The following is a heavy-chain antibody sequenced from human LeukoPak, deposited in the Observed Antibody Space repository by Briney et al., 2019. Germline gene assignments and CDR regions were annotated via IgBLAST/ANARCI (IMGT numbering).Heavy chain of an antibody. CDR2: ISSDGSNK. CDR1: GFTFINYA. D-gene: IGHD1-26*01. J-gene: IGHJ4*02. Sequence: GGSLRLSCAASGFTFINYAMHWVRQAPGKGLDWVAVISSDGSNKYYADSVKGRFTISRDNSKNTLYLQMNSLGAEDTAIYYCARTGVGGGYRFDYWGQGTLVTVSS. CDR3: ARTGVGGGYRFDY. V-gene: IGHV3-30-3*01.